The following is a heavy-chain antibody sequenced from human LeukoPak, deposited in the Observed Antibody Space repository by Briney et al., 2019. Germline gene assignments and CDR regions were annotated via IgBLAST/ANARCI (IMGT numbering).Heavy chain of an antibody. CDR3: ARGQMYSGWYERPLNY. CDR2: INHSGST. D-gene: IGHD6-19*01. CDR1: GGSFRGYY. J-gene: IGHJ4*02. V-gene: IGHV4-34*01. Sequence: SQAMSLTCAPYGGSFRGYYWSWIRQPPAKGLEWMGEINHSGSTNYNPSLKRRVTISVDMSKNQFSLKLSSVTAADTAVYYCARGQMYSGWYERPLNYWGQGTLVTVSS.